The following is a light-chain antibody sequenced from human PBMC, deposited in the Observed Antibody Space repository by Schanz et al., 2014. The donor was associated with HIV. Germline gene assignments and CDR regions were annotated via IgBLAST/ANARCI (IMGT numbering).Light chain of an antibody. Sequence: QSALTQPASVSGSPGQSITISCTGTSSDIGGYNLVSWYQQHPGKAPKLMIYEVNKRPSGISNRFSGSKSGNTASLTISGLQAEDEADYYCCSYVGGSTILFGGGTKLTVL. CDR2: EVN. J-gene: IGLJ2*01. CDR3: CSYVGGSTIL. CDR1: SSDIGGYNL. V-gene: IGLV2-23*02.